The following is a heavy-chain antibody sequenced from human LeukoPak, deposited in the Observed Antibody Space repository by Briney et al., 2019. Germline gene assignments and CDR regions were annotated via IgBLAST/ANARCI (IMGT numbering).Heavy chain of an antibody. CDR2: ISGSGGST. V-gene: IGHV3-23*01. CDR1: GFTFSNYW. Sequence: GGSLRLSCAASGFTFSNYWMTWVRQAPGKGLEWVSAISGSGGSTYYADSVKGRFTISRDNSKNTLYLQMNSLRAEDTAVYYCAKVGGMSIAVAGKRVYFDYWGQGTLVTVSS. D-gene: IGHD6-19*01. CDR3: AKVGGMSIAVAGKRVYFDY. J-gene: IGHJ4*02.